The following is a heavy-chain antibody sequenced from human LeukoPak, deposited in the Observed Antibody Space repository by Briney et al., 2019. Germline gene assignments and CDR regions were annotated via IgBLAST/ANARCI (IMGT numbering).Heavy chain of an antibody. D-gene: IGHD5-18*01. V-gene: IGHV1-3*01. J-gene: IGHJ4*02. CDR2: INAANGNT. CDR1: GYTFTTYC. Sequence: ASVKVSCKASGYTFTTYCMHWVRQAPGQRLEWMGWINAANGNTKYSQKFQGRVTITRDTSASTAYMELSSLRSEDTAVYYCARDKYSYGYTDGRFDYWGQGTLVTVSS. CDR3: ARDKYSYGYTDGRFDY.